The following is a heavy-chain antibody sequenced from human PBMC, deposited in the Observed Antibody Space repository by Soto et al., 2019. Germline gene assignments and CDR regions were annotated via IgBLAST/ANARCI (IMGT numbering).Heavy chain of an antibody. J-gene: IGHJ4*02. V-gene: IGHV3-30*18. CDR1: GFTFSSYG. D-gene: IGHD3-10*01. CDR3: AKVPGVDLSLFAS. Sequence: GGSLRLSCAASGFTFSSYGMHWVRQAPGKGLEWVAVISYDGSNKYYADSVKGRFTISRDNSKNTLYLQINSLRAGDTGVYYCAKVPGVDLSLFASWGKGTRATVSS. CDR2: ISYDGSNK.